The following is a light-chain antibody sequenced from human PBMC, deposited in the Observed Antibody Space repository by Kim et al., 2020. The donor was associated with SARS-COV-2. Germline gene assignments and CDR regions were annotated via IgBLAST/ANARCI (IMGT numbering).Light chain of an antibody. V-gene: IGLV2-14*03. J-gene: IGLJ1*01. CDR2: NVD. CDR3: NSYTGRVTFV. Sequence: QTITIACTETSSDVGVHNYVPWYHQHPGKVPKLIFYNVDARPSGVSNRFSGSKSGNTASLTISGLQAEDEADYYGNSYTGRVTFVFGTGTKVTVL. CDR1: SSDVGVHNY.